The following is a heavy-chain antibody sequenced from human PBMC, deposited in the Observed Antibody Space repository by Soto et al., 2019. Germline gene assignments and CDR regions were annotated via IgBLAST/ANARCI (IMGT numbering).Heavy chain of an antibody. V-gene: IGHV3-11*01. D-gene: IGHD2-8*01. J-gene: IGHJ4*02. CDR1: GITLSANY. CDR2: ISNSDYTT. CDR3: ASGKWSLDY. Sequence: QVHLVASGGGLVKPGGSLRLSCVASGITLSANYMTWIRQAPGKGLEWLSYISNSDYTTYYADSVKGRFTISRDNAKNSLYLKLNGLRVEDTAVYYCASGKWSLDYWGQGILVTVSS.